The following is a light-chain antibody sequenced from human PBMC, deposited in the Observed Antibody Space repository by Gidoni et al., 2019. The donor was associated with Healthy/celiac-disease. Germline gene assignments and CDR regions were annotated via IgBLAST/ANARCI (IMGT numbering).Light chain of an antibody. V-gene: IGLV2-14*03. J-gene: IGLJ1*01. CDR2: DVS. CDR3: SSYTSSSPLV. Sequence: QSALTQPASVSGSPGRSITISCTGTSSDVGGYNYVSWYQQHPAKAPKLMIYDVSQRPSGVSNRFSGSKSGNTASLTISGLQAEDEADYYCSSYTSSSPLVFGTGTKVTVL. CDR1: SSDVGGYNY.